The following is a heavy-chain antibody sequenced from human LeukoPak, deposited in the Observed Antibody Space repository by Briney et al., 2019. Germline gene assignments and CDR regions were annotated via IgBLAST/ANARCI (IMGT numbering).Heavy chain of an antibody. CDR3: ARDVYSSGWD. Sequence: GGSLRLSCAASGFTFSSYEMNWVRQAPGKGLEWVSYISSSGSTIYYADSVKGRFTISRDNAKNSLYLQMNSLRAEDTAVYYCARDVYSSGWDWGQGTLVTVSS. V-gene: IGHV3-48*03. CDR2: ISSSGSTI. J-gene: IGHJ4*02. CDR1: GFTFSSYE. D-gene: IGHD6-19*01.